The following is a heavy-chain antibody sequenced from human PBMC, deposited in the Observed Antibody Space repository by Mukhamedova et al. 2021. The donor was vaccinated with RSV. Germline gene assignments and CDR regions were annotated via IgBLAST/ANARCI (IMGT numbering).Heavy chain of an antibody. V-gene: IGHV1-18*01. J-gene: IGHJ4*02. D-gene: IGHD1-26*01. Sequence: RVTMTTDTSTSTAYMELRSLRSDDTAVYYCARGESIVGVLFDYWGQGTLVTVSS. CDR3: ARGESIVGVLFDY.